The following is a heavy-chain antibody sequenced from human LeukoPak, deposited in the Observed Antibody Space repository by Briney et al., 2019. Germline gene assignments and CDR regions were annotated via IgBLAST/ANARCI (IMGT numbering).Heavy chain of an antibody. D-gene: IGHD2-2*03. Sequence: GGSLRLSCAASGFTFTNHGMSWVRQALGKGLEWVSAITGSGDRTYYADSVKGRFTISRDNSKNTLYLQMNSLRAEDTALYYCARDRMDPVNYWGQGTLVTVSS. CDR3: ARDRMDPVNY. V-gene: IGHV3-23*01. J-gene: IGHJ4*02. CDR2: ITGSGDRT. CDR1: GFTFTNHG.